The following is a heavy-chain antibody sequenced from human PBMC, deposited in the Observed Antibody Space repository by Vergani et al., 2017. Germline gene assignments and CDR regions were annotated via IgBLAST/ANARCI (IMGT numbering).Heavy chain of an antibody. Sequence: EVQLAESGGGLVQPGGSLRLSCAASGFTFCSYSMNWVRQAPGKGLEWVSYISSSSSTIYYADSVKGRFTISRDNAKNSLYLKMNSLRDEDTAVYYCASKNYYDSSGYYNRFDYWGQGTLVTVSS. CDR3: ASKNYYDSSGYYNRFDY. D-gene: IGHD3-22*01. CDR1: GFTFCSYS. J-gene: IGHJ4*02. V-gene: IGHV3-48*02. CDR2: ISSSSSTI.